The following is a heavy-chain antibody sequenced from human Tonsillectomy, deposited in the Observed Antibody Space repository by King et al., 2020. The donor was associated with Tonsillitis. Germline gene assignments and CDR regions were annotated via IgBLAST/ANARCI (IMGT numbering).Heavy chain of an antibody. CDR3: ARGDYCSGGRCYGDYSGMDV. J-gene: IGHJ6*02. CDR1: GFTFSTYT. CDR2: ISSNGGST. V-gene: IGHV3-64*01. Sequence: VQLVESGGGLVQPGGSLRLSCAASGFTFSTYTMHWVRQAPGKGLEYVSAISSNGGSTYYANSVKGRFTISRDNSKNTLYLQMGSLRTEDMAVYYCARGDYCSGGRCYGDYSGMDVWGQGTTVTVSS. D-gene: IGHD2-15*01.